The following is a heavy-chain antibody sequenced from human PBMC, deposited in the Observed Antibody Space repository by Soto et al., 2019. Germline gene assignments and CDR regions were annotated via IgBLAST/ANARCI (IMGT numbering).Heavy chain of an antibody. V-gene: IGHV3-23*01. D-gene: IGHD3-10*01. CDR1: GFTFSSYA. CDR2: ISGCGGST. Sequence: GGSLRVSCAASGFTFSSYAMSWVRQAPGKGLEWVSAISGCGGSTYYADSVKGRFTISRDNSKNTLYLQMNSLRAEDTAVYYCARSGGLLWFGELRDTKDYWGQGTLVTVSS. CDR3: ARSGGLLWFGELRDTKDY. J-gene: IGHJ4*02.